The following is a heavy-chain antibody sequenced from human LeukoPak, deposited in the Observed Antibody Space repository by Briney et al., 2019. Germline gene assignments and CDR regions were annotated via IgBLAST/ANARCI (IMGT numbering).Heavy chain of an antibody. D-gene: IGHD4-17*01. CDR1: GYTFTGYY. Sequence: ASVKVSCKASGYTFTGYYMHWVRQAPGQGLEWMGWINPNSGGTNYAQKFQGRVTMTRDTSISTAYMELGRLRSEDTAVYYCARCGAAVTTHFSHWGQGTLVTVSS. CDR2: INPNSGGT. CDR3: ARCGAAVTTHFSH. V-gene: IGHV1-2*02. J-gene: IGHJ4*02.